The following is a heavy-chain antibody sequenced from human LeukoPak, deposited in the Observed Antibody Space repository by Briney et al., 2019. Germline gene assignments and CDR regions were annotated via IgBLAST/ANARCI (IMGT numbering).Heavy chain of an antibody. CDR1: GFTFGSYS. V-gene: IGHV3-48*01. J-gene: IGHJ4*02. CDR3: ARDSAWSFDY. CDR2: ISISSYNII. Sequence: GGSLRLSCAASGFTFGSYSTNWVRQAPGKGLEWISYISISSYNIITYAESVKGRFTISRDNAKSSVYLQMDSLRSEDTAVYYCARDSAWSFDYWGQGTLVTVSS. D-gene: IGHD2-8*02.